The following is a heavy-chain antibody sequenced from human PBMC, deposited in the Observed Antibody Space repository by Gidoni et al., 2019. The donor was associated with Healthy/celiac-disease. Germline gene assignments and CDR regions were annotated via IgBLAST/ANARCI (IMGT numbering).Heavy chain of an antibody. CDR1: GFTFRSYE. V-gene: IGHV3-48*03. Sequence: EVQLVASGGGLVQPGGSLRLSCAASGFTFRSYEMNWVRQAPGKGLEWVSYISSSGSTIYYADSVKGRFTISRDNAKNSLYLQMNSLRAEDTAVYYCARGADSGLFDYWGQGTLVTVSS. D-gene: IGHD5-12*01. J-gene: IGHJ4*02. CDR2: ISSSGSTI. CDR3: ARGADSGLFDY.